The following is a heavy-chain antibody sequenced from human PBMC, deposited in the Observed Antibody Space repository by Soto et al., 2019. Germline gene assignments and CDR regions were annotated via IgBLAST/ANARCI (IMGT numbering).Heavy chain of an antibody. CDR2: ISGSGGST. CDR1: GFTFSSYA. Sequence: EVQLLESGGGLVQPGGSLRLSCAASGFTFSSYAMSWVRQAPGKGLEWVSGISGSGGSTHYAASVKGRFTISRDNSKNTLSLQMNSLRAEDTAVYYCAKDRGRGYDSWGQGTLVTVAS. V-gene: IGHV3-23*01. D-gene: IGHD5-12*01. CDR3: AKDRGRGYDS. J-gene: IGHJ4*02.